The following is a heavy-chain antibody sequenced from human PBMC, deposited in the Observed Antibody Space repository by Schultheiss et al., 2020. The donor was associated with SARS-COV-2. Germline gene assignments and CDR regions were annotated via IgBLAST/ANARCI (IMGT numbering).Heavy chain of an antibody. Sequence: SETLSLTCTVSGGSTSTTTYYWGWIRQPPGKGLEWIGSIYYSGSTNYNPSLKSRVTISVDTSKNQFSLKLSSVTAADAGVYYCARSSELGYYFDYWGQGTLVTVSS. CDR3: ARSSELGYYFDY. CDR1: GGSTSTTTYY. CDR2: IYYSGST. V-gene: IGHV4-39*07. D-gene: IGHD7-27*01. J-gene: IGHJ4*02.